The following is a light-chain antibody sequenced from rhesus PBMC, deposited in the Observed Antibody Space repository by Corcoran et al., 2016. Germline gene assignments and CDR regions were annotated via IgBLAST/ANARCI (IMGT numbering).Light chain of an antibody. V-gene: IGKV1-25*01. CDR2: EAS. J-gene: IGKJ3*01. CDR1: QDITND. Sequence: DIQMTQSPSSLSASVGDRVTITCRASQDITNDLAWYQQKPGKTPKLLIYEASSLQSGIPSRFRGSGSGTYFPLTISSLQSEDFATYYCQHYYSTPITFGPGTKLDIK. CDR3: QHYYSTPIT.